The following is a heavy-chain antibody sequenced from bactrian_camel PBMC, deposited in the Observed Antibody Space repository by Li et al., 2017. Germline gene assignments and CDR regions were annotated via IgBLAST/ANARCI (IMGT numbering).Heavy chain of an antibody. V-gene: IGHV3S1*01. J-gene: IGHJ6*01. CDR1: GYAWYIYC. CDR2: INERGETT. CDR3: ARGEPVSFGY. Sequence: HVQLVESGGDSVQPGGSLTLSCSTAGYAWYIYCMAWFRQAPGKGLEWVSHINERGETTFYAESVKGRFVSSRDNAKNTVYLQMYGPKPEDTAVYYCARGEPVSFGYWGQGTQVTVS.